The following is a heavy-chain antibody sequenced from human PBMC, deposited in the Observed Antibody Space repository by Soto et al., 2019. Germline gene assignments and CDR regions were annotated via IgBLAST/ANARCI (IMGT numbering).Heavy chain of an antibody. CDR3: ARDSRLGYRFFAN. CDR1: GDSISIGGYS. V-gene: IGHV4-30-2*01. D-gene: IGHD5-12*01. CDR2: IYHGGRT. J-gene: IGHJ4*02. Sequence: LQLQESGSGLVKPSQTLSLTCDVSGDSISIGGYSWNWLRQPPGKGLQWIGYIYHGGRTYYNPSLKSRVIISLDRSKNHFSLNLTSVTAADTAVYYCARDSRLGYRFFANWGQGILGTGSS.